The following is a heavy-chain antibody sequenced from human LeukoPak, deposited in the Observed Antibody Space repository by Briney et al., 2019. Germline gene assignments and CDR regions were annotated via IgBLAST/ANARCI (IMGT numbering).Heavy chain of an antibody. Sequence: PGGSLRLSCAASEFTFNNYGMSWVRQAPGKGLEWVSYISSSSSTIYYADSVKGRFTISRDNAKNSLYLQMNSLRAEDTAVYYCARGAGGITMVRGVSTYWGQGTLVTVSS. V-gene: IGHV3-48*04. CDR2: ISSSSSTI. D-gene: IGHD3-10*01. J-gene: IGHJ4*02. CDR3: ARGAGGITMVRGVSTY. CDR1: EFTFNNYG.